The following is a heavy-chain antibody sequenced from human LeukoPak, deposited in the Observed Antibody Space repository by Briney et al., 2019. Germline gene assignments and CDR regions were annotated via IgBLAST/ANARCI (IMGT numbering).Heavy chain of an antibody. CDR2: IKSKTDGGTT. CDR3: ARGYCSSASCYQFDY. D-gene: IGHD2-2*01. J-gene: IGHJ4*02. V-gene: IGHV3-15*01. Sequence: GGSLRLSCAASGFTFSNAWMSWVRQAPGKGLEWVGRIKSKTDGGTTDYAAPVKGRFTISRDDSKNTLYLQMNSLKTEDTAVYYCARGYCSSASCYQFDYWGQGTLVTVSS. CDR1: GFTFSNAW.